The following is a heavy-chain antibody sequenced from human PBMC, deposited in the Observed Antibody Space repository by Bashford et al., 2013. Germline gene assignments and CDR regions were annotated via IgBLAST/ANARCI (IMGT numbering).Heavy chain of an antibody. J-gene: IGHJ4*02. CDR1: GFTFSSYG. CDR3: ATVRRAVAADFDY. D-gene: IGHD6-19*01. V-gene: IGHV3-30*03. Sequence: GGSLRLSCATSGFTFSSYGMHWVRQASGKGLEWVAVISYDESHKYYADSVKGRFTISRDNSKNTLYLQMNSLRAEDTAVYYCATVRRAVAADFDYWGQGTLVTVSS. CDR2: ISYDESHK.